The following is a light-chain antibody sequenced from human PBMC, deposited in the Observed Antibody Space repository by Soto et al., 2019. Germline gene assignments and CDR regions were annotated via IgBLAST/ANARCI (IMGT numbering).Light chain of an antibody. CDR2: EVS. Sequence: HSVLTQPPSASGSPGQSVTISCTGTSSDVGGYNYVSWYQQHPGKAPKLMIYEVSKRPSGVPDRFSGSKSGNTASLTVSGLQAEDEADYYCSSYAGSNLYVFGPGNKVTVL. J-gene: IGLJ1*01. CDR3: SSYAGSNLYV. V-gene: IGLV2-8*01. CDR1: SSDVGGYNY.